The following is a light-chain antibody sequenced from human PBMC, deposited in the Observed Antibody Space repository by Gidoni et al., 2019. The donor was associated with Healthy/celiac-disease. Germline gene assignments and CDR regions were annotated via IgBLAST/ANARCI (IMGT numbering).Light chain of an antibody. CDR1: QSVSSY. CDR3: QQRGKWPQT. Sequence: IVLTPSPATLSLSPGERATLSCRASQSVSSYLAWYQQRPGQSPRLLIYDASNRATAIPTRFSGSGSGTDFTLTISSLEPEDFAVYYCQQRGKWPQTFXXXTKVEIK. CDR2: DAS. J-gene: IGKJ1*01. V-gene: IGKV3-11*01.